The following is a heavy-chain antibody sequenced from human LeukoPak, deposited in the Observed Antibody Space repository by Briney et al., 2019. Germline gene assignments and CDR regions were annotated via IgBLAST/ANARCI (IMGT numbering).Heavy chain of an antibody. V-gene: IGHV3-7*01. CDR3: ARVAYCYGSGNYYQENIDY. Sequence: PGGSLRLSCAASGFTFTSSWMSWVRQAPGKGLEWVANIKQDGSEKYYVDSVKGRFTISRDNAKNSLYLQMNSLRAEDTAVYYCARVAYCYGSGNYYQENIDYWGQGTLVTVSS. CDR2: IKQDGSEK. D-gene: IGHD3-10*01. CDR1: GFTFTSSW. J-gene: IGHJ4*02.